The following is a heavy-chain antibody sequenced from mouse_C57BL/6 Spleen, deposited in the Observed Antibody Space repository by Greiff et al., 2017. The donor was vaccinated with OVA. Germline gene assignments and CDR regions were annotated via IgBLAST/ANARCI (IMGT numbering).Heavy chain of an antibody. CDR3: ARLGTKVVDY. CDR1: GYSITSGYY. J-gene: IGHJ2*01. D-gene: IGHD1-1*01. Sequence: VQLKESGPGLVKPSQSLSLTCSVTGYSITSGYYWNWIRQFPGNKLEWMGYISYDGSNNYNPSLKNRISITRDTSKNQFFLKLNSVTTEDTATYYCARLGTKVVDYWGQGTTLTVSS. CDR2: ISYDGSN. V-gene: IGHV3-6*01.